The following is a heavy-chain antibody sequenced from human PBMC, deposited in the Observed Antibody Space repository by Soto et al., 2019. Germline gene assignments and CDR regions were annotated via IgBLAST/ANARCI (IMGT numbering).Heavy chain of an antibody. J-gene: IGHJ6*02. D-gene: IGHD6-13*01. CDR1: GGSISSYY. CDR2: IYYSGST. Sequence: PSETLSLTCTVSGGSISSYYWSWIRQPPGKGLEWIGYIYYSGSTNYNPSLKSRVTISVDTSKNQFSLKLSSVTAADTAVYYCARGGRDSSSWYYYYYGMDVWGQGTTVTVSS. CDR3: ARGGRDSSSWYYYYYGMDV. V-gene: IGHV4-59*01.